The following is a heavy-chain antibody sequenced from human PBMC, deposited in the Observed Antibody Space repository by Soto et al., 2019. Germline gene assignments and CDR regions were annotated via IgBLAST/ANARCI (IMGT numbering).Heavy chain of an antibody. CDR3: ARDHYYDSSGYLWFDP. J-gene: IGHJ5*02. V-gene: IGHV1-69*13. D-gene: IGHD3-22*01. Sequence: GASVKVSCKASGGTFSSYAISWVRQAPGQGLEWMGGIIPIFGTANYAQKFQGRVTITADESTSTAYMELSSLRSEDTAVYYCARDHYYDSSGYLWFDPWGQRTLVTVSS. CDR1: GGTFSSYA. CDR2: IIPIFGTA.